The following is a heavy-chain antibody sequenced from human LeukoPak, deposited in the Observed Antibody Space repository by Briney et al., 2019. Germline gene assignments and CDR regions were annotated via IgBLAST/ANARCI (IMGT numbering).Heavy chain of an antibody. CDR2: VYGSGYT. Sequence: SETLSLTCTVSGASISGWYWSWIRQPPGKGLEWIGYVYGSGYTNYNPSLKSRVTMSIDTSKNHFSLKLSSVTAADTAVYYCARVGRWELLLDYWGQGTLVTVSS. V-gene: IGHV4-59*12. CDR1: GASISGWY. D-gene: IGHD1-26*01. CDR3: ARVGRWELLLDY. J-gene: IGHJ4*02.